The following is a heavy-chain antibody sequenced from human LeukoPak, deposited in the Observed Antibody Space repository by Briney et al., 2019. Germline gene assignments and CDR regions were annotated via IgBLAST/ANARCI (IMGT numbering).Heavy chain of an antibody. CDR2: ISSSSSTI. CDR3: AREGHSSGWYGNFGY. Sequence: AGGSLRLSCAASGFTFSSYSMNWVRQAPGKGLEWVSYISSSSSTIYYADSVKGRFTISRDNAKNSLYLQMNSLRAEDTAVYYCAREGHSSGWYGNFGYWGQGTLVTVSS. V-gene: IGHV3-48*01. CDR1: GFTFSSYS. D-gene: IGHD6-19*01. J-gene: IGHJ4*02.